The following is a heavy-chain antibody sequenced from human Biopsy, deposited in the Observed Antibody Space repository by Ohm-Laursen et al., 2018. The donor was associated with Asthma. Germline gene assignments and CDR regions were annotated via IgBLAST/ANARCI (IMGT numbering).Heavy chain of an antibody. V-gene: IGHV1-3*01. CDR1: GYTFIHFA. D-gene: IGHD3-9*01. CDR2: INAGDGNT. Sequence: SVKVYCKASGYTFIHFAIHWVRQAPGQRLEWMGWINAGDGNTKYSQKFQGRVTITRDTSASTAYMDLRSLRSEDTAMYYCARTYYDFLTGQVNDAFALWGQGTMVTVSS. J-gene: IGHJ3*01. CDR3: ARTYYDFLTGQVNDAFAL.